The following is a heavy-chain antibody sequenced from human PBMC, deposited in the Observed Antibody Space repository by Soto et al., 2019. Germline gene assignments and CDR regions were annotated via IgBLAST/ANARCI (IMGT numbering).Heavy chain of an antibody. D-gene: IGHD6-19*01. CDR3: ARDRRSGFYFDY. J-gene: IGHJ4*02. V-gene: IGHV3-33*01. CDR2: IWYDGSNK. Sequence: QVQLVESGGGVVQPGRSLRLSCAASGFTFSSYGMHWVRQAPGKGLEWVAVIWYDGSNKYYADSVKGRFTISRDNSKNTLYLQMNSLRAEDTAVYYCARDRRSGFYFDYWGQGTLVTVSS. CDR1: GFTFSSYG.